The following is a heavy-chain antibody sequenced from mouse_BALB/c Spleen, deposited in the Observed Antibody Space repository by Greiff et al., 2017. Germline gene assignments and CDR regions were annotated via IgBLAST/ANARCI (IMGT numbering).Heavy chain of an antibody. J-gene: IGHJ4*01. CDR2: IRLKSNNYAT. CDR3: TPLYYAMDY. V-gene: IGHV6-6*02. CDR1: GFTFSNYW. Sequence: EVKLVESGGGLVQPGGSMKLSCVASGFTFSNYWMNWVRQSPEKGLEWVAEIRLKSNNYATHYAESVKGRFTISRDDSKSSVYLQMNNLRAEDTGIYYCTPLYYAMDYWGQGTSVTVSS.